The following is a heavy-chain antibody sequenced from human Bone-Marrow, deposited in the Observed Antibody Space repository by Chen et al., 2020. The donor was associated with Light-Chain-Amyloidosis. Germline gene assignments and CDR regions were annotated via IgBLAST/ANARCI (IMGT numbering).Heavy chain of an antibody. CDR3: ARVNYDVLTGSPQGFQE. D-gene: IGHD3-9*01. J-gene: IGHJ1*01. V-gene: IGHV1-69*05. CDR2: ISPIYRTS. Sequence: QVQLVQSAAEVKKPGSAVKVSCKSLGGASSSYAISWVRQAPGQGLEWMGSISPIYRTSTYAQRFQGRVAITTSESATTAYMELRSLRSDDTALYYCARVNYDVLTGSPQGFQEWGQGTQVTVSS. CDR1: GGASSSYA.